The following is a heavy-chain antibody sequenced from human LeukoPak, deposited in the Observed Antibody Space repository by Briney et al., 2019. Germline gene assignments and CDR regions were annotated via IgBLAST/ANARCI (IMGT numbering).Heavy chain of an antibody. CDR3: AKGAGDYCSGGRCYPFDY. V-gene: IGHV3-23*01. D-gene: IGHD2-15*01. CDR1: GFTFRTYA. J-gene: IGHJ4*02. Sequence: GGSLRLSCVASGFTFRTYAMSWIRHAPGKGLEWVSVISDTGTSTYYADSVKGRFTISRANSKNTVFLQMNSLRAEDSAVYYCAKGAGDYCSGGRCYPFDYWGQGTPVTV. CDR2: ISDTGTST.